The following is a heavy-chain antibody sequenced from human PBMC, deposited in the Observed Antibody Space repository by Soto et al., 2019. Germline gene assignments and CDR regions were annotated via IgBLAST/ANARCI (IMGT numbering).Heavy chain of an antibody. J-gene: IGHJ6*02. CDR2: ISGSGGST. CDR3: ASSEMATIYYYYYGMDV. Sequence: HPEVSLRRSFVSSGFTFRTYAMSRIRQVPGKGLEWVSAISGSGGSTYYADSVKGRFTISRDNSKNTLYLQMNSLRAEDTAVYYCASSEMATIYYYYYGMDVWGQGT. D-gene: IGHD5-12*01. CDR1: GFTFRTYA. V-gene: IGHV3-23*01.